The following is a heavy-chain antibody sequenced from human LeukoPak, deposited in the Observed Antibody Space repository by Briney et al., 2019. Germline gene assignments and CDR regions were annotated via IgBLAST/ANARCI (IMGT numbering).Heavy chain of an antibody. CDR1: GGSISSSSYY. Sequence: SETLSLTCTVSGGSISSSSYYWGRIRQPPGKGLEWIGSIYYSGSTYYNPSLKSRVTISVDTPKNQFSLKLSSVTAADTAVYYCARLPPPYYYDSSGYGSDYWGQGTLVTVSS. D-gene: IGHD3-22*01. J-gene: IGHJ4*02. CDR3: ARLPPPYYYDSSGYGSDY. CDR2: IYYSGST. V-gene: IGHV4-39*01.